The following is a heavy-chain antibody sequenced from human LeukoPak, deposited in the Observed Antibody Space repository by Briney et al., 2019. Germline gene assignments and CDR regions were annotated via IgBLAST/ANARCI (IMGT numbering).Heavy chain of an antibody. CDR3: ARLRTLTSSFGS. CDR2: IYSSGTT. Sequence: PSETLSLTCTVSGGSISDFYWSWIRQPPGEGLEWIGYIYSSGTTNYNYSFKSRVSISIDTSKNQFSLKMTSVTAADTAVYYCARLRTLTSSFGSWGQGTLVTVSS. D-gene: IGHD1-1*01. J-gene: IGHJ5*01. V-gene: IGHV4-59*01. CDR1: GGSISDFY.